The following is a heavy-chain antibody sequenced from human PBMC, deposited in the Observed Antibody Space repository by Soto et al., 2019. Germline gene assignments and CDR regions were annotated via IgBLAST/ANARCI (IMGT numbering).Heavy chain of an antibody. CDR2: IRSSSSSI. CDR3: ARDGGNWFDP. V-gene: IGHV3-48*01. CDR1: GFTFSSYS. D-gene: IGHD3-16*01. J-gene: IGHJ5*02. Sequence: EVQLVESGGGLVQPGGSLRLSCAASGFTFSSYSMNWVRQAPGKGLEWVSYIRSSSSSIYYADSVKGRFTISRDNAKNSLYLQMNSLRAEDTAVYYCARDGGNWFDPWGQGTLVTVSS.